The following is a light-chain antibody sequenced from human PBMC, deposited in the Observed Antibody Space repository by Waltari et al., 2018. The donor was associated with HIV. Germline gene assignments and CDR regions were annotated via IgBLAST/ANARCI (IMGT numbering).Light chain of an antibody. CDR1: SSDVADYNY. CDR3: CSYTGTYTLL. CDR2: DVT. V-gene: IGLV2-11*01. Sequence: QSALTQPRSVSGSPGQSVTTSCTGTSSDVADYNYVSLYQQHPGKAPKVMIYDVTKRPSGVPDRFSGSKSGNTASLTISGLQAEDEADYYCCSYTGTYTLLFGGGTKLTVL. J-gene: IGLJ3*02.